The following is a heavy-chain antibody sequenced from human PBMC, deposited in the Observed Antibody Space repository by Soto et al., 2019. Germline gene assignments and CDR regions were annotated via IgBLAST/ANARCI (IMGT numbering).Heavy chain of an antibody. CDR2: IYYSGST. D-gene: IGHD3-22*01. CDR3: ARTRGDYYDSSGREPGLYGMDV. Sequence: SETLSLTCTVSGGSISSYYWSWIRQPPGKGLEWIGYIYYSGSTNYNPSLKSRVTISVDTSKNQFSLKLSSVTAADTAVYYCARTRGDYYDSSGREPGLYGMDVWGQGTTVTVSS. CDR1: GGSISSYY. V-gene: IGHV4-59*01. J-gene: IGHJ6*02.